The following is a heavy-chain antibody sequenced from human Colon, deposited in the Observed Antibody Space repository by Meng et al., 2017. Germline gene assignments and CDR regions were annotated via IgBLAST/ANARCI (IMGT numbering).Heavy chain of an antibody. CDR2: MNPNSGAT. V-gene: IGHV1-2*06. CDR3: APMPPPRCNGDGCYPP. D-gene: IGHD2-15*01. CDR1: ESNFTGYY. Sequence: QEQLLKSGVEVKKPGASAKVSCKTSESNFTGYYIYWVPQAPGQGLEGIGRMNPNSGATISAQQFQGRVTMTRDRAINTAYMELNSLTLDDTAVYFCAPMPPPRCNGDGCYPPWGQGTLVTVSS. J-gene: IGHJ5*02.